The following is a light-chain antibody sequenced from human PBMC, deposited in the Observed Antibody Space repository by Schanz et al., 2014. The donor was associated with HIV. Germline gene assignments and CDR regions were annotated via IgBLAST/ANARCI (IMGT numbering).Light chain of an antibody. J-gene: IGKJ4*01. V-gene: IGKV3-20*01. Sequence: EIVLTQSPGTLSLSPGERATLSCRASQSVSSSYLAWYQQKPGQAPRLLIYGASSRATGIPDRFSGSGSGTDFPLTIRRLEPEDFALYYCQQYGSSPPLTFGGGTKVEIK. CDR1: QSVSSSY. CDR2: GAS. CDR3: QQYGSSPPLT.